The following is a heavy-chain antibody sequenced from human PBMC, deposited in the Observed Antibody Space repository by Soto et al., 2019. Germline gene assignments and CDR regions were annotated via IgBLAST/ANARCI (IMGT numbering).Heavy chain of an antibody. Sequence: ASVKVSCKASGGTFSSYAISWVRQAPGQGLEWMGGIIPIFGTANYAQKFQGRVTITADVSTSTAYMELSSLRSEDTAVYYCAREAPGNYYDSSGSYSPRGQGTLVTVCS. J-gene: IGHJ5*02. D-gene: IGHD3-22*01. CDR3: AREAPGNYYDSSGSYSP. CDR1: GGTFSSYA. CDR2: IIPIFGTA. V-gene: IGHV1-69*13.